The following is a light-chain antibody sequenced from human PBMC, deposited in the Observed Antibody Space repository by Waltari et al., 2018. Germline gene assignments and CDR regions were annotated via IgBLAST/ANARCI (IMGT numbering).Light chain of an antibody. V-gene: IGKV1-39*01. CDR1: ETISNH. Sequence: DIRMTQSPSSLSASVGDRVTITCRASETISNHLHWYQQKPGKAPSLLVYGASTLQSGVPSRFSDSGSGTEFTLIINSLQPEDFATYYCQQSYTTPRTFGQGTKVEIK. CDR3: QQSYTTPRT. J-gene: IGKJ1*01. CDR2: GAS.